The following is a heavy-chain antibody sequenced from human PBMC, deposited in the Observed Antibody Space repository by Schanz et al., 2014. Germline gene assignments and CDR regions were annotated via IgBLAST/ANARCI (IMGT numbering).Heavy chain of an antibody. CDR3: ARGTDWNLHY. J-gene: IGHJ4*02. CDR2: IYASGAT. CDR1: GFTVSSDH. D-gene: IGHD1-1*01. V-gene: IGHV3-66*01. Sequence: EVQLVESGGGFVQPGGSLGLSCVASGFTVSSDHMSWVRQAPGKGLEWVSTIYASGATYYADSVKRRFTISNDISKNTLHLQVTSLGAEDTAGDYCARGTDWNLHYWGQGTLVTVSS.